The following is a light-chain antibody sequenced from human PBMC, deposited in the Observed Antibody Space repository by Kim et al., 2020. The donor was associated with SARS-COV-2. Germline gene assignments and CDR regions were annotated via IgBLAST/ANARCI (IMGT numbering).Light chain of an antibody. CDR2: GKN. CDR1: SLRSYY. Sequence: VALGQTVRITCQGDSLRSYYATWYQQKPGQAPILVIYGKNNRPSGIPDRFSGSSSGNTASLTIPGTQAGDEADYYCNSRDSNDNVLFGGGTQLTVL. J-gene: IGLJ2*01. V-gene: IGLV3-19*01. CDR3: NSRDSNDNVL.